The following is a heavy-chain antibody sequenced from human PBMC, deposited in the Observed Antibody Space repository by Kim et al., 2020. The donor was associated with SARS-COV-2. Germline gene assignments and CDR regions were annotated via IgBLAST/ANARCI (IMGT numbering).Heavy chain of an antibody. CDR3: ARHLSGGGWHFDY. Sequence: YNPSLKSRVTISVDTSKNQFSLKLSSVTAADTAVYYCARHLSGGGWHFDYWGQGTLVTVSS. V-gene: IGHV4-39*01. J-gene: IGHJ4*02. D-gene: IGHD6-19*01.